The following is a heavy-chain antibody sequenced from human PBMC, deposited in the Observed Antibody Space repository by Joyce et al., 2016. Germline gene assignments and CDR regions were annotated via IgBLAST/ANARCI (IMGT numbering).Heavy chain of an antibody. CDR1: GFSFRCYW. CDR2: TKLDGSEN. V-gene: IGHV3-7*05. J-gene: IGHJ3*01. D-gene: IGHD3-16*02. Sequence: QLVESGGGLVQPGGSLRLSCEASGFSFRCYWMSWVRQAPGKGLEWVANTKLDGSENFYGDSVKGRATISRDNAKNSVYLQMNSLRVEDTAIYYCARQRGGYRYEAFDLWGQGTMVTVSS. CDR3: ARQRGGYRYEAFDL.